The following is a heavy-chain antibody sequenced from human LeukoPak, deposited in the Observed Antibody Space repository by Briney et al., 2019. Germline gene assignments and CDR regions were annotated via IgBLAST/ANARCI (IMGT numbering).Heavy chain of an antibody. D-gene: IGHD6-13*01. Sequence: GGSLRLSCAASGFTFGSYGMHWVRQAPGKGLEWVAFIRYDGSNKYYADSVKGRFTISRDNSKNTLYLQMNSLRAEDTAVYYCAKDSRIAAAGTELGYWGQGTLVTVSS. J-gene: IGHJ4*02. V-gene: IGHV3-30*02. CDR2: IRYDGSNK. CDR3: AKDSRIAAAGTELGY. CDR1: GFTFGSYG.